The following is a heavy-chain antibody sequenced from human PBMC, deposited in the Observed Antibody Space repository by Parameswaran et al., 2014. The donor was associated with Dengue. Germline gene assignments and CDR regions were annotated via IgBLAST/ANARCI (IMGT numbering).Heavy chain of an antibody. J-gene: IGHJ3*02. D-gene: IGHD1-26*01. V-gene: IGHV1-58*01. Sequence: WVRQAPGQRLEWIGWIVVGSGNTNYAQKFQERVTITRDMSTSTAYMELSSLRSEDTAVYYCASKGATSQIDAFDIWGQGTMVTVSS. CDR2: IVVGSGNT. CDR3: ASKGATSQIDAFDI.